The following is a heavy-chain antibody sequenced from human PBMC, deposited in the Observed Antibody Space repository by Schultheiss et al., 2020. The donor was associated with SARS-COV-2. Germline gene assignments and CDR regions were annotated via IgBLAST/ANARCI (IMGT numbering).Heavy chain of an antibody. V-gene: IGHV3-23*03. Sequence: GGSLRLSCAASGFTFSSFAMSWVRQAPGKGLEWVSVIHSGGNAYYAASVKGRFTISRDNAKNSLYLQMNSLRPEDTAIYYCVRRRCSATCFFDYWGQGALVTVSS. CDR2: IHSGGNA. J-gene: IGHJ4*02. CDR3: VRRRCSATCFFDY. CDR1: GFTFSSFA. D-gene: IGHD2-2*01.